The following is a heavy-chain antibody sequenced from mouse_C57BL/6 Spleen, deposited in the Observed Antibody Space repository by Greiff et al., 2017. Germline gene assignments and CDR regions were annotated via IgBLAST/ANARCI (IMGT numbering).Heavy chain of an antibody. V-gene: IGHV2-5*01. Sequence: QVQLKESGPGLVQPSQSLSITCTVSGFSLTSYGVHWVRQSPGKGLEWLGVIWRGGSTDYNAAFMSRLSITKDNSKSQVFFKMNSLPADDTAIHYCAKVPLTGTAAMDYGGQGTSVTVSS. CDR1: GFSLTSYG. CDR3: AKVPLTGTAAMDY. J-gene: IGHJ4*01. CDR2: IWRGGST. D-gene: IGHD4-1*01.